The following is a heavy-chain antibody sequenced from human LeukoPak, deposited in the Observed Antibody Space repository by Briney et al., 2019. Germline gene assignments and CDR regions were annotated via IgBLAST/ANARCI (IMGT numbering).Heavy chain of an antibody. CDR3: ARGALRQYFDWLPHRNDAFDI. D-gene: IGHD3-9*01. CDR1: GYTFTSYD. J-gene: IGHJ3*02. CDR2: MNPNSGNT. Sequence: ASVKVSCKASGYTFTSYDVNRVRQATGQGLEWMGWMNPNSGNTGYAQKFQGRVTMTRNTSISTAYMELSSLRSEDTAVYYCARGALRQYFDWLPHRNDAFDILGQGTMVTVSS. V-gene: IGHV1-8*01.